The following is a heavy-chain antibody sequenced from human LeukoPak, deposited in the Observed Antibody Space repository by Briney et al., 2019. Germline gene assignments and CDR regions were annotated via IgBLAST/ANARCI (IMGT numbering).Heavy chain of an antibody. CDR3: AAQYSGYVRLDY. J-gene: IGHJ4*02. D-gene: IGHD5-12*01. CDR1: GGSFSGYY. V-gene: IGHV4-34*01. Sequence: SETLSLTCAVYGGSFSGYYWSWIRQPPGKGLEWIGEISHSGSTNYNPSLKRRVTISVDTSKNQFSLKLSSVTAADTAVYYCAAQYSGYVRLDYWGQGTLVTVSS. CDR2: ISHSGST.